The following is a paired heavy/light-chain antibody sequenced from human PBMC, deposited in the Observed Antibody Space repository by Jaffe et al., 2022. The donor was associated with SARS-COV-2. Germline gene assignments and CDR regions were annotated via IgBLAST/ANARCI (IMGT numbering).Heavy chain of an antibody. CDR2: MNPKRGST. CDR3: ARTTSEDSSLNWFDP. CDR1: GYTFTNYD. V-gene: IGHV1-8*01. D-gene: IGHD4-17*01. J-gene: IGHJ5*02. Sequence: QVQLVQSGAEVKKPGASVKVSCKASGYTFTNYDINWVRQATGQGLEWIGWMNPKRGSTGYAQSFQGRVIMTRNTSISTAYMELSSLTSEDTAVYYCARTTSEDSSLNWFDPWGQGTPVTVSS.
Light chain of an antibody. CDR3: SVWDSSLRAVV. CDR1: SNNVGDQG. J-gene: IGLJ2*01. CDR2: RNN. V-gene: IGLV10-54*01. Sequence: QAGLTQPPSVSKGLRQTATLTCTGNSNNVGDQGAAWLQQHQGHPPKLLSYRNNNRPSGISERFSASRSGNTASLTITGLQPEDEADYYCSVWDSSLRAVVFGGGTKLTVL.